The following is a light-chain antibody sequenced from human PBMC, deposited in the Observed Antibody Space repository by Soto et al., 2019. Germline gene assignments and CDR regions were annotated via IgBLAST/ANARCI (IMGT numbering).Light chain of an antibody. J-gene: IGKJ5*01. CDR3: QQRHMWPLT. CDR1: QSFRGL. CDR2: DAD. Sequence: EVVLTQSPVTLSLSPGERATLSCRASQSFRGLLAWYQQKPGPAPRLLIYDADNRATGIPPRFSGSGSGTDFTLTISSLEPDDSAVYYCQQRHMWPLTFGQGTRLEIK. V-gene: IGKV3-11*01.